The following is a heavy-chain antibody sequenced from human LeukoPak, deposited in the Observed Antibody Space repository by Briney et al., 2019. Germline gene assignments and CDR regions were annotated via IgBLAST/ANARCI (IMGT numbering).Heavy chain of an antibody. CDR1: GFTFNSCA. CDR2: ISGSGGST. J-gene: IGHJ3*01. CDR3: AKETASGDGAFDV. Sequence: GGSLRLSCAASGFTFNSCAMSWVRQAPGKGLGWVSAISGSGGSTSYADSVKGRFTISRDNSKTTLYLQMNSLRAEHTAVYYCAKETASGDGAFDVWGQGTMVTVSS. D-gene: IGHD1-26*01. V-gene: IGHV3-23*01.